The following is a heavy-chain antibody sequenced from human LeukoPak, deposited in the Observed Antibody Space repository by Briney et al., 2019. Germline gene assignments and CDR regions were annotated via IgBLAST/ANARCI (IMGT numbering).Heavy chain of an antibody. CDR1: GFTFSSYW. D-gene: IGHD3-10*01. J-gene: IGHJ6*03. CDR3: ARDPWHYSHYMDV. Sequence: GGSLRLSCAASGFTFSSYWMHWVRQAPGKGLVWVSRINSDGSSTSYADSVKGRFTISRDNAKNSLYLQMDSLRAEDTAVYYCARDPWHYSHYMDVWGKGTTVTVSS. V-gene: IGHV3-74*01. CDR2: INSDGSST.